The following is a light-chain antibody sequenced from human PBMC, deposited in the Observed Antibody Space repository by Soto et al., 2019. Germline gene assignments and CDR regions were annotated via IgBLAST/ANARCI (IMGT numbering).Light chain of an antibody. CDR3: QQYNNWPPSWT. CDR1: ESVSIN. V-gene: IGKV3-15*01. CDR2: DAS. Sequence: IVMAQSPATLSMSPGERANLSCRASESVSINLAWYQQKPGQSPRLLVYDASTRATGIPARFTGSGSGTEFTLTISSLQSEDFAVYFCQQYNNWPPSWTFGQGTKVDTK. J-gene: IGKJ1*01.